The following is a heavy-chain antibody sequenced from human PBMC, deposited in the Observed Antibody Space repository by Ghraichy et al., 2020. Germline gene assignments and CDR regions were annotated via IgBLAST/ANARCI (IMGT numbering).Heavy chain of an antibody. V-gene: IGHV3-15*01. CDR3: TTDPPKYYDYVWGSSEYFQH. D-gene: IGHD3-16*01. CDR2: IKSKTDGGTT. Sequence: GGSLRLSCAAYGFTFSNAWMSWVRQAPGKGLEWVGRIKSKTDGGTTDYAAPVKGRFTISRDDSKNTLYLQMNSLKTEDTAVYYCTTDPPKYYDYVWGSSEYFQHWGQGTLVTVSS. CDR1: GFTFSNAW. J-gene: IGHJ1*01.